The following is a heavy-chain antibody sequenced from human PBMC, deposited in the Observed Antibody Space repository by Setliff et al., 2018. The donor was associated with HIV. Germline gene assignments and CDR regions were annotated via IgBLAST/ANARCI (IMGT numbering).Heavy chain of an antibody. CDR3: ARPGSSSYYYAMDV. CDR2: IYYSGST. J-gene: IGHJ6*02. CDR1: GGSISSHS. Sequence: SETLSLTCTVSGGSISSHSWNWIRQPPGKGLEWIGSIYYSGSTNYNPSLKSRVTISEDTSQNLFSLRLRSVTAADTGVYYCARPGSSSYYYAMDVWGLGTTVTVSS. D-gene: IGHD3-10*01. V-gene: IGHV4-59*11.